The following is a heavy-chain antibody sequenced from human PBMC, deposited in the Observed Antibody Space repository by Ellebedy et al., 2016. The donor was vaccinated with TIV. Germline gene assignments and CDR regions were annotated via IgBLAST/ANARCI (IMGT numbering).Heavy chain of an antibody. Sequence: PGGSLRLSCAASGFTCSNCGLHWVRQGPGKGLQWVATMSYDGRTKYYLNHVKGRFTISSDNSKNSLFLQMNSLRAEDTAMYYCASSPRRFRLWSGLENWGQGILVTVSS. J-gene: IGHJ4*02. D-gene: IGHD3-3*01. CDR2: MSYDGRTK. V-gene: IGHV3-30-3*01. CDR1: GFTCSNCG. CDR3: ASSPRRFRLWSGLEN.